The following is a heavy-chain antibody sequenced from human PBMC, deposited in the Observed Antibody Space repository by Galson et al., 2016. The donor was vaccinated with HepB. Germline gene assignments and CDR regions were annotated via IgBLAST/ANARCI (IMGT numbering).Heavy chain of an antibody. CDR2: ITGRGGGT. V-gene: IGHV3-23*01. Sequence: SLRLSCAVSGLAFPSYAMTWVRQAPGKGLEWVSAITGRGGGTYYADSVKGRFTVSRDNSKNTLFLQMNSLSAEDTAVYYCARDPGALYNHLGSDVNQYGMDVWGQGTTVTVSS. J-gene: IGHJ6*02. D-gene: IGHD3-3*02. CDR1: GLAFPSYA. CDR3: ARDPGALYNHLGSDVNQYGMDV.